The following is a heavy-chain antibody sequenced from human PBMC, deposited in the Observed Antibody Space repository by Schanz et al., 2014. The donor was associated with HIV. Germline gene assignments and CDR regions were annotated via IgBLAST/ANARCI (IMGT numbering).Heavy chain of an antibody. D-gene: IGHD3-16*01. V-gene: IGHV3-30-3*01. CDR3: AIRTPMISFGAFDI. CDR2: ISHDGTNK. Sequence: QVHLGQSGGGVVQPGRSLRLSCAASGFTFSDYSMHWVRQAPGKALEWVAVISHDGTNKFYAGSVKGRFTISRDNSKKMLFLQMNRLRAEDTAVYYCAIRTPMISFGAFDIWGRGTMVTVSS. CDR1: GFTFSDYS. J-gene: IGHJ3*02.